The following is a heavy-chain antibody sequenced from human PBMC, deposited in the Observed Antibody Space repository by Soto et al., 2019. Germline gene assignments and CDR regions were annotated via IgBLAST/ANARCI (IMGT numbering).Heavy chain of an antibody. J-gene: IGHJ4*02. CDR3: AKDYSTVTTDPLSVVLFDY. V-gene: IGHV3-23*01. Sequence: GGSLRLSCAASGFTFGSYAMSWVRQAPGKGLEWVSIITSDGRTYYADPVKGRFTISRDNSKNTVYLQMNSLRAEDTAVYYCAKDYSTVTTDPLSVVLFDYWGQGALVTVSS. CDR1: GFTFGSYA. D-gene: IGHD4-17*01. CDR2: ITSDGRT.